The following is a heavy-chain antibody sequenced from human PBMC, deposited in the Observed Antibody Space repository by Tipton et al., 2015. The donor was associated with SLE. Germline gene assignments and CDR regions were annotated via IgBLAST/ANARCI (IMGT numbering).Heavy chain of an antibody. CDR3: ASGGTSLSGGSCCTFDY. V-gene: IGHV3-48*03. Sequence: SLRLSCAASGFTFSSYEMNWVRQAPGKGLEWVSYISSSGSTIYYADSVKGRFTISRDNAKNSLYLQMNSLRAEDTAVYYCASGGTSLSGGSCCTFDYWGQGTLVTVSS. CDR2: ISSSGSTI. D-gene: IGHD2-15*01. CDR1: GFTFSSYE. J-gene: IGHJ4*02.